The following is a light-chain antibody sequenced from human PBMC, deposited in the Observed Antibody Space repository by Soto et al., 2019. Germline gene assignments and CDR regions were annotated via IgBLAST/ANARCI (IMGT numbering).Light chain of an antibody. CDR2: DAS. J-gene: IGKJ1*01. Sequence: QMTQSPPPLSASVGDRVTITCRASHSVDAWLAWYQQKPGRAPKLLIYDASSLESGVPSRFSGSGSGTEFTLTISSLQPDDFATYYCQQYNSYSEAFGQGTKGDIK. V-gene: IGKV1-5*01. CDR1: HSVDAW. CDR3: QQYNSYSEA.